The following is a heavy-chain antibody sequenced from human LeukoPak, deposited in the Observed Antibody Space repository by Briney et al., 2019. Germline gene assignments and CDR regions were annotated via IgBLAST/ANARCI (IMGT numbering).Heavy chain of an antibody. J-gene: IGHJ3*02. Sequence: SVKVSCKASGGTFSSYAISWVRQAPGQGLEWMGRIIPILGIANYAQKFQGRVTITADKSTSTAYMELSSLRSEDTAVYYCARGGVAPGAFDIWGQGTMVTVSS. V-gene: IGHV1-69*04. CDR1: GGTFSSYA. CDR3: ARGGVAPGAFDI. CDR2: IIPILGIA. D-gene: IGHD2-15*01.